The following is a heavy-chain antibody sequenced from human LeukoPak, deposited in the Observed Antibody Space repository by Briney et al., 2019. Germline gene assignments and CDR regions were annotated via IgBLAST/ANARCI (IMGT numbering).Heavy chain of an antibody. CDR3: AEGVIDYDILTGYYPAYYFDY. J-gene: IGHJ4*02. V-gene: IGHV3-23*01. D-gene: IGHD3-9*01. CDR2: ISGSGGST. Sequence: GGSLRLSCAASGFTFSSYAMSWVRQAPGKGLEWVSAISGSGGSTYYADSVKGRFTISRDNSKNTLYLQMNSLRAEDTAVYYCAEGVIDYDILTGYYPAYYFDYWGQGTLVTVSS. CDR1: GFTFSSYA.